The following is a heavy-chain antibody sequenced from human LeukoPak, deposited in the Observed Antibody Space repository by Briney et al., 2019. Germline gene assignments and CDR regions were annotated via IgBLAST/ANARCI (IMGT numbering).Heavy chain of an antibody. CDR3: ARGIVVVPAAYDAFDI. Sequence: GESLKISCKGSGYSFTSYWIGWVRQMPGKGLEWMGIIYPGDSDTRYSPSFQGQVTISADKSISTAYLQWSSLKASDTAMYYCARGIVVVPAAYDAFDIWGQGTMATVSS. CDR2: IYPGDSDT. D-gene: IGHD2-2*01. CDR1: GYSFTSYW. V-gene: IGHV5-51*01. J-gene: IGHJ3*02.